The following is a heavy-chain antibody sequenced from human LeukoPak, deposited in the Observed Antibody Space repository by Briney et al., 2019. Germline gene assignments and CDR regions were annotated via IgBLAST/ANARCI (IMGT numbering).Heavy chain of an antibody. CDR1: GGPISCYY. Sequence: NTSETLFLTCSVSGGPISCYYWSSIRQPPGKGLELIGHIYYSGTTNYNPSLKSRVTISVDTSDNQFSLKLSSVTAPGTAVYYWAIVSWFPGTSYYYMDVWGKGTTVTVSS. D-gene: IGHD1-1*01. CDR2: IYYSGTT. V-gene: IGHV4-59*01. CDR3: AIVSWFPGTSYYYMDV. J-gene: IGHJ6*03.